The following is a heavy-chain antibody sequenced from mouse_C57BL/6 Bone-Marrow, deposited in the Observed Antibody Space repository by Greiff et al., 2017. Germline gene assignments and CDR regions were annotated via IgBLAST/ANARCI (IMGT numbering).Heavy chain of an antibody. Sequence: VQLQQPGAELVRPGSSVKLSCKASGYTFTSYWMDWVKQRPGQGLEWIGNIYPSDSETHYNQKFKDKATLTVDTSSSTAYMQLSSLTSEDSAVYCCASDGNVSFGYWGQGTTLTVSS. D-gene: IGHD2-1*01. V-gene: IGHV1-61*01. CDR3: ASDGNVSFGY. J-gene: IGHJ2*01. CDR2: IYPSDSET. CDR1: GYTFTSYW.